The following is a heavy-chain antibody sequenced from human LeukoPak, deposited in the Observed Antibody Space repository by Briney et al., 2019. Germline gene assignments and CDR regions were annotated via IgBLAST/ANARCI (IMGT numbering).Heavy chain of an antibody. CDR2: IYYSGST. V-gene: IGHV4-61*01. Sequence: SETLSLTCTVSGDSFSSVTDYWAWIRQPPGKGLEWIGYIYYSGSTNYNPSLKSRVTISVDTSKNQFSLKLSSVTAADTAVYHCARPEVERRPYDAFDIWGQGTMVTVSS. J-gene: IGHJ3*02. CDR1: GDSFSSVTDY. D-gene: IGHD1-1*01. CDR3: ARPEVERRPYDAFDI.